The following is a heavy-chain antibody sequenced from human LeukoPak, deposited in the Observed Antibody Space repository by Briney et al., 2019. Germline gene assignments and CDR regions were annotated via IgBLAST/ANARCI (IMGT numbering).Heavy chain of an antibody. D-gene: IGHD3-22*01. V-gene: IGHV3-7*01. J-gene: IGHJ4*02. Sequence: GGSLRLSCAASGFTFSSYWMSWVRQAPGKGLEWVANIKQDGSEKYYVDSVKGRFTISRDNAKNSLYLQMNSLRAEDTAVYYCARDRPDYYDSSGLDPNFDYWGQGTLVTVSS. CDR2: IKQDGSEK. CDR3: ARDRPDYYDSSGLDPNFDY. CDR1: GFTFSSYW.